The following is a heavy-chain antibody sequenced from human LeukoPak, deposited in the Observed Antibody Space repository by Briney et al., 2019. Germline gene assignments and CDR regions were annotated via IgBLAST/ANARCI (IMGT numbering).Heavy chain of an antibody. V-gene: IGHV1-2*02. J-gene: IGHJ4*02. CDR3: ARPDSGGYYLDY. Sequence: ASVKVSCKASGYTFTGNYMHRVRQAPGQGLEWMGWINLNSGGTNYVQKFRGRVTMTRDTSISTAYMEVSRLTSDDTAVYYCARPDSGGYYLDYWGQGTLVTVSS. D-gene: IGHD3-22*01. CDR1: GYTFTGNY. CDR2: INLNSGGT.